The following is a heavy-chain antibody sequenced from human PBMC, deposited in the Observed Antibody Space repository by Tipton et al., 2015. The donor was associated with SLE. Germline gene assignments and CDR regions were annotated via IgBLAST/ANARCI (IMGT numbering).Heavy chain of an antibody. CDR1: GYSLSSRTYK. V-gene: IGHV4-39*07. J-gene: IGHJ5*02. CDR2: ISSSGDT. Sequence: LSLTCTVSGYSLSSRTYKWAWIRQPPGEGLEWIATISSSGDTYYTPSLKSRVTISLDSSKNHFSLELRSVTAADTAVYYCARRDSPKWFDPWGQGTLISVSS. CDR3: ARRDSPKWFDP. D-gene: IGHD5-18*01.